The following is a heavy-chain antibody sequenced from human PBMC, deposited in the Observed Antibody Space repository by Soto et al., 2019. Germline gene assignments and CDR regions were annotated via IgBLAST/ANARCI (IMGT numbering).Heavy chain of an antibody. CDR1: GFTFNMAW. CDR3: ARDLNYGLFDY. J-gene: IGHJ4*02. Sequence: GGSLRLSCAASGFTFNMAWMNWVRQAPGKGLEWVSYISSSSSTIYYADSVKGRFTISRDNAKNSLYLQMNSLRAEDTAVYYCARDLNYGLFDYWGQGTLVTVS. D-gene: IGHD4-17*01. CDR2: ISSSSSTI. V-gene: IGHV3-48*01.